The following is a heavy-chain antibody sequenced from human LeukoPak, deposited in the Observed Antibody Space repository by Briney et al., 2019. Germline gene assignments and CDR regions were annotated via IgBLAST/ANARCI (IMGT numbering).Heavy chain of an antibody. D-gene: IGHD2-15*01. CDR3: ASSTDPVVVVAATPRAAFDI. J-gene: IGHJ3*02. CDR2: IIPILGIA. V-gene: IGHV1-69*04. CDR1: GGTFSSYA. Sequence: SVKVSCKASGGTFSSYAISWVRQAPGQGLEWMGRIIPILGIANYAQKFQGRVTITADKSTSTAYMELSSLRSEDTAVYYCASSTDPVVVVAATPRAAFDIWGQGTVVTVSS.